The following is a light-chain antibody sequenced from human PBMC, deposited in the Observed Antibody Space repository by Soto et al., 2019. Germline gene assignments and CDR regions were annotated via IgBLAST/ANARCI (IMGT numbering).Light chain of an antibody. CDR1: ISDIESYNL. V-gene: IGLV2-23*01. J-gene: IGLJ1*01. CDR2: EAT. CDR3: CSYAGNSRT. Sequence: QSALTQPASVSGSPGQSITISCTGRISDIESYNLVSWYQHHPGKVPKVIIYEATKRPSGVSSRFSGSKSPNAASLTISGLQAEDEADYYCCSYAGNSRTFGSGTKVTVL.